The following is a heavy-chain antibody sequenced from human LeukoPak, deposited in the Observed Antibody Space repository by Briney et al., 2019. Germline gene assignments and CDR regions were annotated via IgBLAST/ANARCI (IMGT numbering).Heavy chain of an antibody. D-gene: IGHD6-19*01. J-gene: IGHJ5*02. Sequence: GGSLRLSCAASGFTFSSYEMNWVRQAPGKGLEWVSYISSSGSTIYYADSVKGRFTISRDNAKNSLYLQMNSLRAEDTAVYYCARVYRRWLVKNWFGPWGQGTLVTVSS. CDR3: ARVYRRWLVKNWFGP. CDR1: GFTFSSYE. CDR2: ISSSGSTI. V-gene: IGHV3-48*03.